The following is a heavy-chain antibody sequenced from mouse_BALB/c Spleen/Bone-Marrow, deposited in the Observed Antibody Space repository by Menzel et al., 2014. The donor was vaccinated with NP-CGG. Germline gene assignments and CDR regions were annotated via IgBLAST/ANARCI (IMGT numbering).Heavy chain of an antibody. CDR2: IDPETGGT. Sequence: QVHVKQSGAELVRPGASVTLSCKASGYTYTDYEMHWVKQTPVHGLEWIGAIDPETGGTAYNQKFKGKATLTADKSSSTAYMELRSLTSEDSAVYYCTREGYYGSSPAWFAYWGQGTLVTVPA. CDR1: GYTYTDYE. CDR3: TREGYYGSSPAWFAY. J-gene: IGHJ3*01. V-gene: IGHV1-15*01. D-gene: IGHD1-1*01.